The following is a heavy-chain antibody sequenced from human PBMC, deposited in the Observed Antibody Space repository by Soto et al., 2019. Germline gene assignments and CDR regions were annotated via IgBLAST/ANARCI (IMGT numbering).Heavy chain of an antibody. CDR1: GFTFSSYA. CDR3: ARKLLRYFDWINYYGIDV. CDR2: ISYDGSNK. V-gene: IGHV3-30-3*01. J-gene: IGHJ6*02. D-gene: IGHD3-9*01. Sequence: GGSLRLSCAASGFTFSSYAMHWVRQAPGKGLEWVAVISYDGSNKYYADSVKGRFTISRDNSKNTLYLQMNSLRAEDTAVYYCARKLLRYFDWINYYGIDVWGQRSTVTVS.